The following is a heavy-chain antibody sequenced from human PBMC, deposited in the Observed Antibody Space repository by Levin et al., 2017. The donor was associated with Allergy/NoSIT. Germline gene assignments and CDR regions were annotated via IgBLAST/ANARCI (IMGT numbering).Heavy chain of an antibody. CDR2: IIPILGIA. CDR3: ARGSYSSGWYSWFDP. J-gene: IGHJ5*02. D-gene: IGHD6-19*01. V-gene: IGHV1-69*02. CDR1: GGTFSSYT. Sequence: KISCKASGGTFSSYTISWVRQAPGQGLEWMGRIIPILGIANYAQKFQGRVTITADKSTSTAYMELSSLRSEDTAVYYCARGSYSSGWYSWFDPWGQGTLVTVSS.